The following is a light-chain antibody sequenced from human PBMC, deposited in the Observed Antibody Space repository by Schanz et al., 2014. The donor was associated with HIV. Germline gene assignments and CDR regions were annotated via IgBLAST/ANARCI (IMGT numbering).Light chain of an antibody. CDR2: GAS. CDR3: QQRNNWPFT. V-gene: IGKV3D-20*02. Sequence: EIVLTQSPGTLSLSPGERATLSCRASQSVSSNYLAWYQQKPGQAPRLLIYGASSRATGIPDRFSGSGFGTDFTLTISSLEPEDFAVYYCQQRNNWPFTVGPGTKVEI. J-gene: IGKJ3*01. CDR1: QSVSSNY.